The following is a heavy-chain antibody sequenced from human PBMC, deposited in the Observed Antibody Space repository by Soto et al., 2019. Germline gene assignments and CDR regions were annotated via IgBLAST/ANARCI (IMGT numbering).Heavy chain of an antibody. V-gene: IGHV4-39*01. CDR1: GGSISSSSYY. D-gene: IGHD6-19*01. CDR3: AVPAASVAGASGPYYYYGMDV. Sequence: KPSETLSLTCTVSGGSISSSSYYWGWIRQPPGKGLEWIGYIYYSGSPYYNPSLKSRVTISVDTSKNQFSLRLSSVTAADTAVYYCAVPAASVAGASGPYYYYGMDVWGQGTTVTVSS. CDR2: IYYSGSP. J-gene: IGHJ6*02.